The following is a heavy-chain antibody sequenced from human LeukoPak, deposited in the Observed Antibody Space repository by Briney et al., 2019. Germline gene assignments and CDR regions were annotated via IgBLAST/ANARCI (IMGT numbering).Heavy chain of an antibody. CDR2: ITRDSIYT. V-gene: IGHV3-21*01. CDR3: ARDPYNGYYGDDYYYYMDV. J-gene: IGHJ6*03. D-gene: IGHD4-17*01. Sequence: GGSLRLSCAASGFTFSNYNMNWVRQTPRKGLEWVSSITRDSIYTFYADSVKGRFTISRDDAKNSLSLQMNSLRAEDTAVYYCARDPYNGYYGDDYYYYMDVWGKGTTVTISS. CDR1: GFTFSNYN.